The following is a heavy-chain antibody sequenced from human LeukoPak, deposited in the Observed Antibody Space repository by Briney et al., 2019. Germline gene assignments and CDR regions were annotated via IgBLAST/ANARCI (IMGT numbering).Heavy chain of an antibody. CDR2: ISAYNGKR. Sequence: GASVKVSCKASGYTFTSFGISRVRQAPGQGLEWMGWISAYNGKRNYAQKFQDRVILTTDTATSTAYMEMWSLRSDDTAVYYCARDLPFEGLLEWLLEYWGRGTLVTVSS. CDR3: ARDLPFEGLLEWLLEY. D-gene: IGHD3-3*01. J-gene: IGHJ1*01. V-gene: IGHV1-18*04. CDR1: GYTFTSFG.